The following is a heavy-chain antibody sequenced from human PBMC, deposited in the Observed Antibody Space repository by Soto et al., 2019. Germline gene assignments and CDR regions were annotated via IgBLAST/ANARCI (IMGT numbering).Heavy chain of an antibody. D-gene: IGHD7-27*01. CDR3: AKGLTGAPYYAMDV. V-gene: IGHV3-23*01. CDR2: ITGSGGRT. Sequence: HPGGSLRLSCSASGFTFSKYWMHWVRQAPGKGLEWVSAITGSGGRTYYADSVKGRFTISRDNSKNTLYLQMNSLRAEDTAVYYCAKGLTGAPYYAMDVWGQGTTVTVSS. J-gene: IGHJ6*02. CDR1: GFTFSKYW.